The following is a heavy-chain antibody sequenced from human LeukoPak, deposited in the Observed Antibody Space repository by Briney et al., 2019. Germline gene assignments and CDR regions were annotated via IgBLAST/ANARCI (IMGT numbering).Heavy chain of an antibody. CDR1: GYSFTSYW. Sequence: GESLKISCKGSGYSFTSYWIGWVRQMPGKGLEWMGIIYPGDSDIRYSPSFQGQVTISADKSISTAYLQWSSLKASDTAMYYCARQDYYYDSSGYLDYWGQGTLVTVSS. CDR3: ARQDYYYDSSGYLDY. D-gene: IGHD3-22*01. CDR2: IYPGDSDI. J-gene: IGHJ4*02. V-gene: IGHV5-51*01.